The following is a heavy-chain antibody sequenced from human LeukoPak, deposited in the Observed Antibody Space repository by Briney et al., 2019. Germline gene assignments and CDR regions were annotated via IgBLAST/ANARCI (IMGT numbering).Heavy chain of an antibody. Sequence: ASVKVSCKASGYTFTSYGISWVRQAPGQGLEWMGMIYPRDGSTSYAQKFQGRVTVTRDTSTSTVHMELSGLRSEDTAVYYCARDQEGFDYWGQGTLVTVSS. J-gene: IGHJ4*02. CDR1: GYTFTSYG. CDR2: IYPRDGST. V-gene: IGHV1-46*01. CDR3: ARDQEGFDY.